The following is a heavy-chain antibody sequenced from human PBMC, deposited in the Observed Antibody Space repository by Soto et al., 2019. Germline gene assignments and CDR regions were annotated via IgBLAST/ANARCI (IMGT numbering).Heavy chain of an antibody. Sequence: XGSLRLSCAASGFTFINYGMHGVRQAPGKGLEWVAFIQYHGINKDYADSVKGRFTISRDNSRNTLYLQMNSLRAEDTAVYYCARGLDYDSSGYYLDFWGQGALVTVSS. J-gene: IGHJ1*01. CDR2: IQYHGINK. D-gene: IGHD3-22*01. CDR1: GFTFINYG. CDR3: ARGLDYDSSGYYLDF. V-gene: IGHV3-30*02.